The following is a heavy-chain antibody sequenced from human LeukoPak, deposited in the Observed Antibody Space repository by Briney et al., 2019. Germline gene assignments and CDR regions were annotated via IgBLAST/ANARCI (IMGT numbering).Heavy chain of an antibody. Sequence: ASVKVSCKASGYTFTGYYMHWVRQAPGQGLEWMGWINPNSGGTNYAQKFQGRVTMTRDTSISTAYMELSRLRSDDTAVYYCARVRSEDIVVVPAAILGYWGQGTLATVSS. CDR3: ARVRSEDIVVVPAAILGY. D-gene: IGHD2-2*01. CDR2: INPNSGGT. CDR1: GYTFTGYY. V-gene: IGHV1-2*02. J-gene: IGHJ4*02.